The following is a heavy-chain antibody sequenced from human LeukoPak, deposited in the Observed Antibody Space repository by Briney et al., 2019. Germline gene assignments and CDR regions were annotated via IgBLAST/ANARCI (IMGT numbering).Heavy chain of an antibody. V-gene: IGHV1-69*06. CDR1: GGTFSSYT. Sequence: SVKVSCKASGGTFSSYTISWVRQAPGQGLEWMGGIIPMFDTTNYAQKFQGGVTITPDKSTSTAYMELSSLRSEDTAVYYCARGRDSYAGYYYYNMDVWGKGTTVTVSS. CDR3: ARGRDSYAGYYYYNMDV. D-gene: IGHD2-2*01. J-gene: IGHJ6*03. CDR2: IIPMFDTT.